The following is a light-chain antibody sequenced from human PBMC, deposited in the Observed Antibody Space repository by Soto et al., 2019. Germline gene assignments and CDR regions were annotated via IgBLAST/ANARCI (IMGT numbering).Light chain of an antibody. CDR3: QQLKSYPIT. Sequence: DIQLTQSPSFLSASVGDRVTITCRASQGISSYLAWYQQKPGKAPKLLIYAASTLQSGVPSRFSGSGSGTEFTLTISSLPPEDFAAYYCQQLKSYPITFGQGTRLEIK. J-gene: IGKJ5*01. V-gene: IGKV1-9*01. CDR2: AAS. CDR1: QGISSY.